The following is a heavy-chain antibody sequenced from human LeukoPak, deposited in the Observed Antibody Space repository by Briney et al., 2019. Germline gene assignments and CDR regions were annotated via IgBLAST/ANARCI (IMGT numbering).Heavy chain of an antibody. D-gene: IGHD2/OR15-2a*01. V-gene: IGHV3-7*01. J-gene: IGHJ6*03. CDR2: IKQDGSEK. CDR1: GFTFSNRG. CDR3: AREGRGSPFPYYYMDV. Sequence: PGGSLRLSCAASGFTFSNRGLHWVRQAPGKGLEWVANIKQDGSEKYYVDSVKGRFTISRDNAKNSLYLQMNSLRAEDTAVYYCAREGRGSPFPYYYMDVWGKGTTVTVSS.